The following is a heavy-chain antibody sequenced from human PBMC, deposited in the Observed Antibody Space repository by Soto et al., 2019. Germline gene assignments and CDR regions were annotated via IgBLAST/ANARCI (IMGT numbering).Heavy chain of an antibody. CDR1: GGSISSSY. V-gene: IGHV4-59*08. Sequence: QVQLQEWGPGLVKPSETLSLTCTVSGGSISSSYWSWIRQPAGKGLEWIGYIYYSGSTNYNPSLKSRVTISVDSSKNQFSLKLSSVTAADTAVYYCARRYGWAFDIWGQGTMVTVSS. D-gene: IGHD3-16*01. CDR2: IYYSGST. J-gene: IGHJ3*02. CDR3: ARRYGWAFDI.